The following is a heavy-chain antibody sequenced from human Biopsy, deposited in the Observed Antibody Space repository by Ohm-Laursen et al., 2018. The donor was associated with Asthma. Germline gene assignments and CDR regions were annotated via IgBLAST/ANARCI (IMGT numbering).Heavy chain of an antibody. Sequence: ASVKVSCKVSGYTFIHFAIHWVRQAPGQRLEWMGWINAGDGNTKYSQKFQGRVTITRDTSASTAYMDLRSLRSEDTAMYYCARTYYDFLTGQVNDAFALWGQGTMVTVST. J-gene: IGHJ3*01. D-gene: IGHD3-9*01. CDR3: ARTYYDFLTGQVNDAFAL. CDR1: GYTFIHFA. CDR2: INAGDGNT. V-gene: IGHV1-3*01.